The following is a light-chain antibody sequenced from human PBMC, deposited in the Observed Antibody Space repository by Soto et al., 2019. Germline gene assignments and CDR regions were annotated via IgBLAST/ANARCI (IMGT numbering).Light chain of an antibody. CDR1: SSNIGSNT. J-gene: IGLJ2*01. V-gene: IGLV1-44*01. CDR3: AAWDDSLIGPV. CDR2: SNN. Sequence: QAVVTQPPSASGTPGQRVTISCSGSSSNIGSNTVNWYQQLPGTAPKLLIYSNNQRPSGVPDRFSGSKSGTSASLAISGLQSEDEADYYCAAWDDSLIGPVFGGGTKVTVL.